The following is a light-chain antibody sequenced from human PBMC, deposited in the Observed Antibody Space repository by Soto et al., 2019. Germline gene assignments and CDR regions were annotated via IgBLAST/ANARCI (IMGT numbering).Light chain of an antibody. Sequence: QSALAQPASVSGSPGQSITISCTGTSSDVGGYRFVSWYQHHPGEAPKLIIYEVSNRPSGVSSRFSGSKSGNTASLTISGLQAEDASLYYCSSKSSGSTPMLFGGGTKVTVL. CDR1: SSDVGGYRF. CDR2: EVS. V-gene: IGLV2-14*01. CDR3: SSKSSGSTPML. J-gene: IGLJ3*02.